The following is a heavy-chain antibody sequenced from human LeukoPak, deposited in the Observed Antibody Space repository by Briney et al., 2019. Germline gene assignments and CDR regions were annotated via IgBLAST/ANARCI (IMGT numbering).Heavy chain of an antibody. Sequence: PGGALRLSCTAPGFTFRNYPMHWVRQAPGRGLECVAIISYDGNNKYEDSVKGRFTISSDNSKNTLYLQMNSLRTEDTAVYYCARGYGGNAAPNWYFDLWGRGTLVTVSS. D-gene: IGHD4-23*01. V-gene: IGHV3-30-3*01. CDR2: ISYDGNNK. CDR1: GFTFRNYP. CDR3: ARGYGGNAAPNWYFDL. J-gene: IGHJ2*01.